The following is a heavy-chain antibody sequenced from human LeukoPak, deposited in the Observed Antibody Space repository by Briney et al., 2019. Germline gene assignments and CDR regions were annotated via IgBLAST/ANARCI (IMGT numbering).Heavy chain of an antibody. V-gene: IGHV1-2*02. CDR1: GYTFTGYY. Sequence: ASVKVSCKASGYTFTGYYMHWVRQAPGQGLEWMGWINPNSGGTNYAQKFQGRVTMTRDTSISTAYMELSRLRSDDTAVYYCARERYSGRSLYYFDYWGQETLVTVSS. CDR2: INPNSGGT. J-gene: IGHJ4*02. CDR3: ARERYSGRSLYYFDY. D-gene: IGHD1-26*01.